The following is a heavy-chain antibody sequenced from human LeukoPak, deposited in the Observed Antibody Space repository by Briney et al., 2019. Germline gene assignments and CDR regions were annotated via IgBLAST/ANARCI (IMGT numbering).Heavy chain of an antibody. V-gene: IGHV3-53*01. CDR1: GFTVSSNY. CDR3: ARGDQKVGATRGIDY. J-gene: IGHJ4*02. D-gene: IGHD1-26*01. Sequence: GGSLRLSCAASGFTVSSNYMNWVRQAPGKGLEWVSVIFSGGTTYYADSVKGRFTISRDNSKNTVYLQMNSLRAEDTAVYYCARGDQKVGATRGIDYWGQGTLVTVSS. CDR2: IFSGGTT.